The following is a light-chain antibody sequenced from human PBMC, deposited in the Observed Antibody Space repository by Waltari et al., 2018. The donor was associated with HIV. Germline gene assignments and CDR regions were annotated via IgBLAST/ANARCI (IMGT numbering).Light chain of an antibody. CDR3: QQYKNWPRT. CDR2: DAS. CDR1: QSVSNN. J-gene: IGKJ1*01. V-gene: IGKV3-15*01. Sequence: EVVLTQSPGTVSVSPGERATLSCRTSQSVSNNIVWYQMKPGQAPRLVIYDASTRATGIPVMFSGSGSGTEFTLTISSLQSEDFAVYYCQQYKNWPRTFGRGTKVEI.